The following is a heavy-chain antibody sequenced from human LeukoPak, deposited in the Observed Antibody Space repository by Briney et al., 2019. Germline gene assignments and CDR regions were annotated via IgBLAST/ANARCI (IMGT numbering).Heavy chain of an antibody. D-gene: IGHD3-3*01. V-gene: IGHV3-23*01. CDR1: GFTFSNYA. Sequence: GGSLRLSCAASGFTFSNYAMSWVRQAPGKGLEWVSAISGSGGSTYYADSVKGRFTISRDSSKKTLYLQMNSLRAEDTAVYYCAKDLMEWLPHYFDYWGQGTLVTVSS. CDR3: AKDLMEWLPHYFDY. J-gene: IGHJ4*02. CDR2: ISGSGGST.